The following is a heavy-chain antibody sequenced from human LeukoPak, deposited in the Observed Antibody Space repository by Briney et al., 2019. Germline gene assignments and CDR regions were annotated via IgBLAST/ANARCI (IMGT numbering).Heavy chain of an antibody. V-gene: IGHV3-7*01. CDR2: IEEDGSEK. CDR3: AKDRDSLYYYYGMDV. Sequence: GGSLRLSCATSGFTFSSYWVSWVRQAPGKGREWVADIEEDGSEKYYVDSVKGRFTISRDNAKNSLYLQMNSVRAEDTAVYYCAKDRDSLYYYYGMDVWCQGTTVTVSS. CDR1: GFTFSSYW. D-gene: IGHD2-21*02. J-gene: IGHJ6*02.